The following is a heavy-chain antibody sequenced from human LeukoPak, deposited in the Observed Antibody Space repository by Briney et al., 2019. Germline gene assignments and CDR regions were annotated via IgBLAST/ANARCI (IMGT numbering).Heavy chain of an antibody. J-gene: IGHJ4*02. CDR2: IWYDGSNK. Sequence: AGGSLRLSCAASGFTFSSYGMHWVRQAPGNGLEWVAVIWYDGSNKYYADSVKGRFTISRDNSKNTLYLQMNSLRAEDTAVYYCARGGKGSSGYTDYWGQGTLVTVSS. D-gene: IGHD3-22*01. CDR3: ARGGKGSSGYTDY. V-gene: IGHV3-33*01. CDR1: GFTFSSYG.